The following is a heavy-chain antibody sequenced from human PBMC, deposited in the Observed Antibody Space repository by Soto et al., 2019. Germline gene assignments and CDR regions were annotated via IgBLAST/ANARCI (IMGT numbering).Heavy chain of an antibody. CDR2: IYYSGIT. D-gene: IGHD1-20*01. J-gene: IGHJ6*02. CDR1: GGSISSYY. V-gene: IGHV4-59*01. CDR3: ARYKSNYYYGMDV. Sequence: SETLSLTCAVYGGSISSYYLSWIRQPPGKGLEWIGYIYYSGITNYNPSLKSRVTISVDTSKNQFSLKLSSVTAADTAVYYCARYKSNYYYGMDVWGQGTTVTVSS.